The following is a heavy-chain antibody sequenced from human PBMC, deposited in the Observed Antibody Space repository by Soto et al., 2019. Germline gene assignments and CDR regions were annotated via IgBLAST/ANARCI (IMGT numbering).Heavy chain of an antibody. V-gene: IGHV1-69*06. D-gene: IGHD6-13*01. Sequence: SVKVSCKASGGTFSSYAISWVRQAPGQGLEWMGGIIPIFGTANYAQKFQGRVTITADKSTSTAYMELSSLRSEDTAVYYCARAVIRIAAAGYYYYGMDVWGQGTTVTVSS. CDR3: ARAVIRIAAAGYYYYGMDV. CDR1: GGTFSSYA. J-gene: IGHJ6*02. CDR2: IIPIFGTA.